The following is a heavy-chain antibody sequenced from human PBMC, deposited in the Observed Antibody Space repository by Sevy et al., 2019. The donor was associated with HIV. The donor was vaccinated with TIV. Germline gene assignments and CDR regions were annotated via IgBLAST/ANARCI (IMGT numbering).Heavy chain of an antibody. V-gene: IGHV3-74*01. D-gene: IGHD6-13*01. CDR3: ARGAAAGTFDY. CDR2: VNSDGNST. Sequence: GGSLRLSCAASGFTFSSYWMHWVRQAPGKGLVWVSRVNSDGNSTSYADSVKGRFTISRDNAKNTLYLQMNSLRAEDTAVYYCARGAAAGTFDYWGQGTLVTVSS. CDR1: GFTFSSYW. J-gene: IGHJ4*02.